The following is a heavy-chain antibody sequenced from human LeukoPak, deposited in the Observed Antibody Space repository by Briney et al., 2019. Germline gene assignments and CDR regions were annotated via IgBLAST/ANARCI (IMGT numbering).Heavy chain of an antibody. Sequence: RESLKISCKGSGYSFTSYWIGWVRQMPGKGLEWMGIIYPGDSDTRYSPSFQGQVTISADKSISTAYLQWSSLKASDTAMYYCARGSYKTGIVGATTIDYWGQGTLVTVSS. CDR3: ARGSYKTGIVGATTIDY. CDR2: IYPGDSDT. D-gene: IGHD1-26*01. CDR1: GYSFTSYW. V-gene: IGHV5-51*01. J-gene: IGHJ4*02.